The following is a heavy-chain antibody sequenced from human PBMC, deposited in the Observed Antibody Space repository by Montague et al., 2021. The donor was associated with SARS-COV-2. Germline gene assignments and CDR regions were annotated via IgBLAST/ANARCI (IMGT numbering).Heavy chain of an antibody. Sequence: TLSLTCTVSGGSISSGGYYWSWIRQHPGKGLEWIGYIYYSGSTYYNPSLKGRVTISVDTPKNQFSLKLSSVTAADTAVYYCARDTGISGAFDIWGQGTMVTVSS. CDR3: ARDTGISGAFDI. CDR2: IYYSGST. CDR1: GGSISSGGYY. J-gene: IGHJ3*02. D-gene: IGHD2-15*01. V-gene: IGHV4-31*03.